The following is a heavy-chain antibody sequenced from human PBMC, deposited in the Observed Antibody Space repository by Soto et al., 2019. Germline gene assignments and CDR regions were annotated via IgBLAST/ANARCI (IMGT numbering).Heavy chain of an antibody. D-gene: IGHD3-22*01. Sequence: GGSLRLSCAASGFTFSSYAMHWVRQAPGKGLEWVAVISYDGSNKYYADSVKGRFTISRDNSKNTLYLQMNSLRAEDTAVYYCARETSGFWSSVVVITRGAFDIWGQGTMVTVSS. V-gene: IGHV3-30-3*01. CDR3: ARETSGFWSSVVVITRGAFDI. CDR1: GFTFSSYA. CDR2: ISYDGSNK. J-gene: IGHJ3*02.